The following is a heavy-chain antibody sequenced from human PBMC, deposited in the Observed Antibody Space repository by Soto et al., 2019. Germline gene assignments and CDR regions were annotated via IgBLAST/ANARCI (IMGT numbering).Heavy chain of an antibody. J-gene: IGHJ4*02. CDR2: IKQDGSEK. CDR1: GFTFSSYW. Sequence: EVPLVESGGGLVQPGGSLRLSCAASGFTFSSYWISWVRQAPGKGLEWVANIKQDGSEKYYVDSVKGRFTISRDNAKNSLYLQMNSLRAEDTAVYYCVSDLNWGQGTLVTVSS. V-gene: IGHV3-7*03. CDR3: VSDLN.